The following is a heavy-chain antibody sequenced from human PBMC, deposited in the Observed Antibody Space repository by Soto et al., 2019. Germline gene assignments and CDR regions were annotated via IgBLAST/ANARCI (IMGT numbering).Heavy chain of an antibody. J-gene: IGHJ4*02. CDR2: IDRYGGT. D-gene: IGHD3-3*01. CDR1: GGTFRDYY. CDR3: ARLDSWSGYYIYSW. Sequence: SESLSLTCAVYGGTFRDYYWSWMRPHPGKGLEWIGEIDRYGGTSYNPSLKSRVTISVDTSKNQFSLKLSSVTAADTAVYYCARLDSWSGYYIYSWWGQGTLVTVSS. V-gene: IGHV4-34*01.